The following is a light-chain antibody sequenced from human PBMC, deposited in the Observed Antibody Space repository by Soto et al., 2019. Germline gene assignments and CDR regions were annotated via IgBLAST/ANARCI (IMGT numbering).Light chain of an antibody. Sequence: DIQMTQSPSSLSASVGDKVTITCRASQNIAIYLNWYQQKPGKAPTLVICAVSNLQSGVPPRFSGSGSGTDFTLTISSLQPEDFATYYCQQSHSTPYTFGQGTKLEIK. CDR1: QNIAIY. CDR3: QQSHSTPYT. V-gene: IGKV1-39*01. J-gene: IGKJ2*01. CDR2: AVS.